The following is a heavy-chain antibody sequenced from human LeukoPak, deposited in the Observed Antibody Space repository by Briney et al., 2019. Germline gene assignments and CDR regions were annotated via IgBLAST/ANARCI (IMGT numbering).Heavy chain of an antibody. Sequence: SETLSLTCTVSGVSISSYHWTWIRQPPGEGLEWIGHIYNSGSTNYNPSLRGRGTISLDTSKNQVSLKLSSVTAADTAMYYCATKDGDGWGQGTLVTVSS. V-gene: IGHV4-59*01. D-gene: IGHD5-24*01. J-gene: IGHJ4*02. CDR3: ATKDGDG. CDR2: IYNSGST. CDR1: GVSISSYH.